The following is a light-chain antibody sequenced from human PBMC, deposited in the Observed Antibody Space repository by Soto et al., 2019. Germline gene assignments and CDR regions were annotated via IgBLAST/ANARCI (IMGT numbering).Light chain of an antibody. Sequence: EVVMTQSPATLSVSPGERATLSCRASQSVSSNLAWYQQKPGQAPRLLFYGASTRATGIPVRLSGSGSGTEFTLTISSLQSEDFAVYYCQQYNNWPYTFGQGTKLEIK. CDR3: QQYNNWPYT. CDR1: QSVSSN. CDR2: GAS. V-gene: IGKV3-15*01. J-gene: IGKJ2*01.